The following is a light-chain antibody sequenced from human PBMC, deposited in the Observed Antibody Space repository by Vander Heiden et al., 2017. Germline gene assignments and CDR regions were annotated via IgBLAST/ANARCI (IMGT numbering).Light chain of an antibody. CDR3: QQYNSYSRT. Sequence: DIQMTQSPSTLSSSVGDRVTITCRASQSISSWLDWYQQKPGKARKLLIYKASSLESGVPSRFSGSGSGTEFTLTISSLQPDDFATYSCQQYNSYSRTFGQGTRLEIK. CDR1: QSISSW. CDR2: KAS. J-gene: IGKJ5*01. V-gene: IGKV1-5*03.